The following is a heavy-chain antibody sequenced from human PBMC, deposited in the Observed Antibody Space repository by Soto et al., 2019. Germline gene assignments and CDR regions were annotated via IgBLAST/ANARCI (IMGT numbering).Heavy chain of an antibody. J-gene: IGHJ4*02. CDR3: ARDLGGTSSYLGY. V-gene: IGHV1-2*02. Sequence: QVQLVQSGAEVKKPGASVKVSCKASGYKFIGYYIHWVRQAPGQGLEWMGWINPDSGGAHYGEKFQGRVTMTIDTSITTAYMELSRLRSDDTDTAVYYCARDLGGTSSYLGYWGQGTLVTVSS. D-gene: IGHD3-16*01. CDR1: GYKFIGYY. CDR2: INPDSGGA.